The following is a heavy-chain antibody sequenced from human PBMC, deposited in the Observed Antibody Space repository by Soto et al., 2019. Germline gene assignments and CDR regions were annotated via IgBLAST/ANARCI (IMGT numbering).Heavy chain of an antibody. CDR3: AKGGHFSFFDY. CDR1: GLTFRNYA. CDR2: VSGKGDET. J-gene: IGHJ4*02. V-gene: IGHV3-23*01. Sequence: EVQLSESGGGLVQPGGSLRLSCAASGLTFRNYAMTWVRQAPGKGPEWVSTVSGKGDETFYADSVKGRFTISRDNSKDTVYLLMNSLRFEDTAVYYCAKGGHFSFFDYWGKGTLVTVSS.